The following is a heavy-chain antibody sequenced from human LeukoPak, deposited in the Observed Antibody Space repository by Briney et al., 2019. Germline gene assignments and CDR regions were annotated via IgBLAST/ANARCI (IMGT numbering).Heavy chain of an antibody. CDR1: GFTFSSYE. V-gene: IGHV3-48*03. J-gene: IGHJ4*02. CDR2: ISSSGSTI. Sequence: GGSLRLSCAASGFTFSSYEMNWVRQAPGKGLEWVSYISSSGSTIYYADSVKGRFTISRDNAKNSLYLQMNSLRAEDTAVYYCAREGYYDSSGFYSWGQGTLVSVSS. CDR3: AREGYYDSSGFYS. D-gene: IGHD3-22*01.